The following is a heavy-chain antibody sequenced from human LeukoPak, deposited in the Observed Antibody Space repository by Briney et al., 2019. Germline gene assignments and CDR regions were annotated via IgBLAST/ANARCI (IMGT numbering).Heavy chain of an antibody. V-gene: IGHV3-30*04. CDR1: GFTFSSYA. D-gene: IGHD6-13*01. J-gene: IGHJ4*02. CDR3: ARDFVAAGTIFDY. CDR2: ISYDGSNK. Sequence: PGRSLRLSCAASGFTFSSYAMHWVRQAPGKGLEWVAVISYDGSNKYYADSVKGRFTISRDNSKNTLYLQMNSLRAEDTAVYHCARDFVAAGTIFDYWGQGTLVTVSS.